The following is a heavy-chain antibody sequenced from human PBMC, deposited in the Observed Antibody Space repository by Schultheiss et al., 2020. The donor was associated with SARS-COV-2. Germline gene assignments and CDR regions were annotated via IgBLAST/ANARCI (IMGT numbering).Heavy chain of an antibody. V-gene: IGHV1-18*01. CDR1: GGTFSSYA. Sequence: ASVKVSCKASGGTFSSYAISWVRQAPGQGLEWMGRISVYNGHTNYAQKLQGRVTMTEDTSTDTAYMELSRLRSDDTAVYYCARSTSRDYYGMDVWGQGTTVTVSS. CDR3: ARSTSRDYYGMDV. CDR2: ISVYNGHT. J-gene: IGHJ6*02.